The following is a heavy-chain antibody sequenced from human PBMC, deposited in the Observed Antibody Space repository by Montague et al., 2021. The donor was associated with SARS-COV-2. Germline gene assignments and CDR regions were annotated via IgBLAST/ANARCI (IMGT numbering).Heavy chain of an antibody. CDR3: ARDQAAKNSFNGAFDI. Sequence: SETLSLTCTVSGGSISSYNWYWIRETPGQGLELIGYIYYSGTTNYNHSLKIRVTISLDTPQNQFSLNLNSVTAAVTAIYYCARDQAAKNSFNGAFDIWGQGSMVTVSS. CDR1: GGSISSYN. V-gene: IGHV4-59*01. CDR2: IYYSGTT. J-gene: IGHJ3*02. D-gene: IGHD2-21*01.